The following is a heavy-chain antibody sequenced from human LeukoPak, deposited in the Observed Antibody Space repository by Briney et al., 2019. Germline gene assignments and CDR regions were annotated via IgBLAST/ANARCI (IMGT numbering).Heavy chain of an antibody. CDR1: GFTFSSYW. D-gene: IGHD2/OR15-2a*01. CDR3: AKFFRTAVTLEYFQH. V-gene: IGHV3-7*03. Sequence: GGSLRLSCAASGFTFSSYWMSWVRQAPGKGLEWVANIKQDGSEKYYVDSVKGRFTISRDNAKNSLYLQMNSLRAEDTAVYYCAKFFRTAVTLEYFQHWGQGTLVTVSS. CDR2: IKQDGSEK. J-gene: IGHJ1*01.